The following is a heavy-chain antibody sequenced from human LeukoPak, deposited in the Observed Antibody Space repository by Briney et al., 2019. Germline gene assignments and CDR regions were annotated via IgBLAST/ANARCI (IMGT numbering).Heavy chain of an antibody. V-gene: IGHV3-23*01. CDR2: ISGSGGST. J-gene: IGHJ5*02. Sequence: GGSLRLSCAASGFTFSSYAMSWVRQAPGKGLEWVSVISGSGGSTHYTDPVNGRFTISRDDSKNTLSLQMNSLRAEDTAVYYCTSLSDAIESFGTRNLWGQGTLVTVSS. D-gene: IGHD2-8*01. CDR3: TSLSDAIESFGTRNL. CDR1: GFTFSSYA.